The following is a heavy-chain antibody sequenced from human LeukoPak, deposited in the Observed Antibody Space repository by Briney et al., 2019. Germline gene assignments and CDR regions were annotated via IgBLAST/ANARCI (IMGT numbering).Heavy chain of an antibody. V-gene: IGHV3-30*04. Sequence: PGRSLRLSCAASGFTFSSYAMHWVRQAPGKGLEWVAVISYDGSNKYYADSVKGRFTISRDNSKNTLYLQMNSLRAEDTAVYYCARDMYSGYEKDYYYYYGMDVWGKGTTVTVSS. CDR3: ARDMYSGYEKDYYYYYGMDV. CDR2: ISYDGSNK. CDR1: GFTFSSYA. D-gene: IGHD5-12*01. J-gene: IGHJ6*04.